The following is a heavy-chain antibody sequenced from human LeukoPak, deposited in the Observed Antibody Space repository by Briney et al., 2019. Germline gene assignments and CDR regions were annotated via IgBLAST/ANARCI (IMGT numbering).Heavy chain of an antibody. V-gene: IGHV3-30*18. CDR1: GFTFSSDG. CDR3: AKDRSSTWSLDF. CDR2: ISYDGSSK. D-gene: IGHD6-13*01. Sequence: GGSLRLSCAASGFTFSSDGMHWVRQAPGKGLEWVAVISYDGSSKYYADSVRGRFTISRDNSKNTLYLQMNSLRGEDTAEYYCAKDRSSTWSLDFWGQGTLVTVSS. J-gene: IGHJ4*02.